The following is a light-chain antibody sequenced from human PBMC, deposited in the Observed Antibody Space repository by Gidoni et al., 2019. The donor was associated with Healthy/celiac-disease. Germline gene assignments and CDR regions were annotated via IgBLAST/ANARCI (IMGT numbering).Light chain of an antibody. Sequence: IQMTQSPSPLSASVGARVTITCRASQSISSYLNWYQQKPGKAPKLLIYAASSLQSGVPARFSGSGSGTDVTLTISSLQPEDFATYYCQQSYSTPLYTFGQGTKLEIK. CDR1: QSISSY. J-gene: IGKJ2*01. V-gene: IGKV1-39*01. CDR3: QQSYSTPLYT. CDR2: AAS.